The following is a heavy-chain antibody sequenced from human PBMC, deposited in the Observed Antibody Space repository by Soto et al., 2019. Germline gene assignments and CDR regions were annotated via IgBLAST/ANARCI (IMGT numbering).Heavy chain of an antibody. J-gene: IGHJ3*02. CDR2: ISSSGVRT. V-gene: IGHV3-23*01. D-gene: IGHD1-26*01. CDR1: GFTFSSYS. Sequence: GGSLRLSCAASGFTFSSYSMNWVRQAPGKGLEWVSSISSSGVRTYYADSVKGRFTISRDDSKNTLYLQMNSLRADDTAIYYCAKRRGSDVGAFDSWGQGTSVTVSS. CDR3: AKRRGSDVGAFDS.